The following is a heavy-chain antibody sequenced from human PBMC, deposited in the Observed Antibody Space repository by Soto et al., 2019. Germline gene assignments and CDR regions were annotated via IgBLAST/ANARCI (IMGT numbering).Heavy chain of an antibody. D-gene: IGHD3-22*01. J-gene: IGHJ6*04. V-gene: IGHV3-15*01. CDR1: GFTFSNAW. Sequence: VRLSCAASGFTFSNAWMSWVRQAPGKGLEWVGRIKSKTDGGTTDYAAPVKGRFTISRDDSKNTLYLQMNSLKTEDTAVHYCTTDDHSCGYHSYYGMDGWGKGTTLTV. CDR3: TTDDHSCGYHSYYGMDG. CDR2: IKSKTDGGTT.